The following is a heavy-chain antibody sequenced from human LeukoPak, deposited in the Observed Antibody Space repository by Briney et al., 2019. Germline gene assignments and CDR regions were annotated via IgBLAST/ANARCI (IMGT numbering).Heavy chain of an antibody. CDR1: GFTVSSNY. D-gene: IGHD2-15*01. V-gene: IGHV3-53*01. J-gene: IGHJ4*02. CDR2: IYSGGST. CDR3: ASRNPVGYCSGGSCGRGLTDY. Sequence: PGGSLRLSCAASGFTVSSNYMSWVRQAPGKELEWVSVIYSGGSTYYADSVKGRFTISRDNSKNTLYLQMNSLRAEDTAVYYCASRNPVGYCSGGSCGRGLTDYWGQGTLVTVSS.